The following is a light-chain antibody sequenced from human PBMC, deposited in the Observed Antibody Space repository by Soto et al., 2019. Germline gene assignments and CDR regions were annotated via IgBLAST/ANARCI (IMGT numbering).Light chain of an antibody. J-gene: IGLJ1*01. Sequence: QSALTQPPSVSGSPGQSVTISCTVTSSDVGGFNYVSWYQHHPGKAPKLMIYDVSKRPSGVPDRFSGSKSGNTASLTISGLQAEDEADYYCCSYAGGYTHYVFATGTKLTVL. V-gene: IGLV2-11*01. CDR1: SSDVGGFNY. CDR2: DVS. CDR3: CSYAGGYTHYV.